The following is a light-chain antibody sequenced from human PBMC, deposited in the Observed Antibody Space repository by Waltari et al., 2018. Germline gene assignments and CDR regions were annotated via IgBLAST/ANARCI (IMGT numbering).Light chain of an antibody. V-gene: IGKV1-39*01. CDR3: QQSHSIPLT. CDR2: AAS. Sequence: DIQMTQSPSSLSASVADRVTITCRASQSFNNFLNWYQQTPGKAPKLLIYAASNLHSGAPSRFSGRGSGTEFTLTISSLQPEDFATYCCQQSHSIPLTFGGGTKVEI. CDR1: QSFNNF. J-gene: IGKJ4*01.